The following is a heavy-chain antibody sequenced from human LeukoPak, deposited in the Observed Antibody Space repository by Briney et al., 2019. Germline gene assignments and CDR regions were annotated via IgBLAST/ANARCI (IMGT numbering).Heavy chain of an antibody. V-gene: IGHV3-13*01. Sequence: SGGSLRLSCAASGFTFSSYDMHWVRQATGKGLEWVSAIGTAGDTYYPGPVKGRFTISRENAKNSLYLQMNSLRAEDTAVYYCARVISDSSGYIHLDYWGQGTLVTVSS. CDR2: IGTAGDT. D-gene: IGHD3-22*01. CDR1: GFTFSSYD. J-gene: IGHJ4*02. CDR3: ARVISDSSGYIHLDY.